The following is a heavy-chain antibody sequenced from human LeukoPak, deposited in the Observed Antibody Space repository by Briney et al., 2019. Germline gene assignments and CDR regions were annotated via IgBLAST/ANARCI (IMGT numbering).Heavy chain of an antibody. Sequence: ASVKVSCKASGGTFSSYAISWVRQAPGQGLEWMGGIIPIFGTANYAQKFQGRVTITADESTSTAYMELSSLRSEDTAVYYCARVSPGYGSGSYFPMDVWGKGTTVTVSS. J-gene: IGHJ6*03. CDR1: GGTFSSYA. D-gene: IGHD3-10*01. CDR2: IIPIFGTA. CDR3: ARVSPGYGSGSYFPMDV. V-gene: IGHV1-69*13.